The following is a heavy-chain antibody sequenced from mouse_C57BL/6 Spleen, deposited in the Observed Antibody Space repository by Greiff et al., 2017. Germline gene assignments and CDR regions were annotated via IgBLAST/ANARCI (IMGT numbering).Heavy chain of an antibody. CDR3: ARYGSSYYYAMDY. CDR2: INPNYGTT. CDR1: GYSFTDYN. V-gene: IGHV1-39*01. D-gene: IGHD1-1*01. J-gene: IGHJ4*01. Sequence: EVKLMESGPELVKPGASVKISCKASGYSFTDYNMNWVKQSNGKSLEWIGVINPNYGTTSYNQKFKGKATLTVDQSSSTAYMQLNSLTSEDSAVYYGARYGSSYYYAMDYWGQGTSVTVSS.